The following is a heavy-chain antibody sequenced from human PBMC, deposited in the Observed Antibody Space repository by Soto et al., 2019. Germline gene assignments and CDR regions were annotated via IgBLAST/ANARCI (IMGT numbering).Heavy chain of an antibody. J-gene: IGHJ6*03. D-gene: IGHD3-9*01. Sequence: EVQLVESGGGLVKPRGSLRLSCAASGFTFSSYSMNWVRQAPGKGLEWVSSISSSSSYIYYADSVKGRFTISRDNAKNSLYLQMNSLRAEDTAVYYCARRPYEILTGYYSRFYYYYMDVWGKGTTVTVSS. CDR3: ARRPYEILTGYYSRFYYYYMDV. CDR2: ISSSSSYI. CDR1: GFTFSSYS. V-gene: IGHV3-21*01.